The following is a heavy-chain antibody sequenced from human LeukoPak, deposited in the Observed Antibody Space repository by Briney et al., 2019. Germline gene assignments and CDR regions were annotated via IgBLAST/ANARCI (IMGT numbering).Heavy chain of an antibody. CDR2: ISSSSGTI. Sequence: GGSLRLSCAASGFTFSSYTMNWVRQAPGKGLEWVSFISSSSGTIYYADSVKGRFTISRDNAKNSLYLQMNSLRAEDTAVYYCARGSGSILYYYYMDVWGKGTTVTISS. V-gene: IGHV3-48*01. CDR3: ARGSGSILYYYYMDV. CDR1: GFTFSSYT. D-gene: IGHD3-10*01. J-gene: IGHJ6*03.